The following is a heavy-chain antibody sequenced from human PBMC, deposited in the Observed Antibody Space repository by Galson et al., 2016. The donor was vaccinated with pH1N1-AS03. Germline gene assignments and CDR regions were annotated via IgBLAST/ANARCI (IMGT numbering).Heavy chain of an antibody. CDR1: GYSIRSDYY. CDR3: AAPGGSYSY. V-gene: IGHV4-38-2*01. Sequence: LSLTCEVSGYSIRSDYYWGWIRQPPGKGLEWIGSVHHSGATWHNPSLKSRVTISVDTSKNQFSLRVNPVTVADTAVYYCAAPGGSYSYWGQGKLVTVSS. CDR2: VHHSGAT. D-gene: IGHD2-21*01. J-gene: IGHJ4*02.